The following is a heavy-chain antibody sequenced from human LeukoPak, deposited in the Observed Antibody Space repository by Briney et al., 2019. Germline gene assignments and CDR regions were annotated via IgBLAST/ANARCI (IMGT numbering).Heavy chain of an antibody. Sequence: PSETLSLTCTVSGGSISSYYWSWIRQPPGKGLEWIGYIYYSGSTNYNPSLKSRVTISVDTSKNQFSLKLSSVTAADTAVYYCAGASYDSSGVXWGQGTLVTV. V-gene: IGHV4-59*01. CDR3: AGASYDSSGVX. CDR2: IYYSGST. J-gene: IGHJ4*02. D-gene: IGHD3-22*01. CDR1: GGSISSYY.